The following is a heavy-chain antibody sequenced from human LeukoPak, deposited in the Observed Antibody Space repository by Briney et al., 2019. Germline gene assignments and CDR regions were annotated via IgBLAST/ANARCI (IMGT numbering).Heavy chain of an antibody. Sequence: GGSLMLSCAASGFTLSSYAMSWVRQAPGKGLEWVSAISGSGGSTYYAASVKGRFTISRDNSKNTLYLQMNSLRAEDTAVYYCAKDWYDSSGYYYYYYGMDVWGQGTTVTVSS. CDR1: GFTLSSYA. CDR2: ISGSGGST. D-gene: IGHD3-22*01. CDR3: AKDWYDSSGYYYYYYGMDV. V-gene: IGHV3-23*01. J-gene: IGHJ6*02.